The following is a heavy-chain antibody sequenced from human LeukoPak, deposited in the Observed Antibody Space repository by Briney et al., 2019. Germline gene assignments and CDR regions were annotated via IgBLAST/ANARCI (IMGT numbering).Heavy chain of an antibody. CDR1: GGSVSRGGYY. CDR3: ARGDGYCSSTSCRHYYYGMDV. Sequence: SQTLSLTCTVSGGSVSRGGYYWSWIRQHPGKGLEWIGYIYYSGSTYYNPSLKSRVTISVDTSKNQFSLKLSSVTAADTAVYYCARGDGYCSSTSCRHYYYGMDVWGKGTTVTVSP. J-gene: IGHJ6*04. V-gene: IGHV4-31*03. CDR2: IYYSGST. D-gene: IGHD2-2*01.